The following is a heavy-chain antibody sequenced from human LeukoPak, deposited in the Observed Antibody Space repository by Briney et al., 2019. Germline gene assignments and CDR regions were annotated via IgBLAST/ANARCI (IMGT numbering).Heavy chain of an antibody. D-gene: IGHD6-13*01. CDR2: ISAYNGNT. V-gene: IGHV1-18*01. J-gene: IGHJ6*02. CDR3: ARDYRSIAAAGTVQYYYYYGMDV. CDR1: GYTFTSYG. Sequence: GASVTVSCKASGYTFTSYGISWVRQAPGQGVEWMGWISAYNGNTNYAQKLQGRVTMTTDTSTSTAYMELRSLRSDDTAVYYCARDYRSIAAAGTVQYYYYYGMDVWGQGTTVTVSS.